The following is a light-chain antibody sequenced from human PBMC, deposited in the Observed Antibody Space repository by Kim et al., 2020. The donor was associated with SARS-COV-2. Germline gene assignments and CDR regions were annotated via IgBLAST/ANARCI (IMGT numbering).Light chain of an antibody. V-gene: IGLV2-18*02. CDR2: EVS. CDR3: SSYTSSSTVV. J-gene: IGLJ2*01. Sequence: QSALTQPPSVSGSPGQSVTISCTGTSSDVGSYNHVSWYQQPPGTAPKLMIYEVSNRPSGVPDRFSGSKSGNTASLTISGLQAEDEADYYCSSYTSSSTVVFGGGTQLTVL. CDR1: SSDVGSYNH.